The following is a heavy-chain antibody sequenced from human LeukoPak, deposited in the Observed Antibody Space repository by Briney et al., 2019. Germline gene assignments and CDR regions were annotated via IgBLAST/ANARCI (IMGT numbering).Heavy chain of an antibody. V-gene: IGHV3-74*03. CDR2: INSDGRTT. D-gene: IGHD3-16*02. CDR3: ARDSAVWGSYRLWEFDF. J-gene: IGHJ4*02. CDR1: GFTFSTYW. Sequence: GGSLRLSCAASGFTFSTYWMHWVRQDPGRGLVWVSRINSDGRTTTYADSVKGRFTISRDNAKNSLYLQMNGLRAEDTAVYFCARDSAVWGSYRLWEFDFWGQGTLVTVSS.